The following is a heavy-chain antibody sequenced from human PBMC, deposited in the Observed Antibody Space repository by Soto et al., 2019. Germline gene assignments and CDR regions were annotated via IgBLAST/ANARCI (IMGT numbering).Heavy chain of an antibody. V-gene: IGHV2-5*01. D-gene: IGHD6-19*01. Sequence: SGPTLVKPTQTLTLTCIFSGFSLRTSGVGVGWIRQPPGRALEWLGFIYWNDDKRYSPSLKSRLTITKDTSKNQVVLTMTNMDPVDTATYYCAKSGSSGWYGWFDPWGQGTLVTVSS. CDR2: IYWNDDK. CDR3: AKSGSSGWYGWFDP. CDR1: GFSLRTSGVG. J-gene: IGHJ5*02.